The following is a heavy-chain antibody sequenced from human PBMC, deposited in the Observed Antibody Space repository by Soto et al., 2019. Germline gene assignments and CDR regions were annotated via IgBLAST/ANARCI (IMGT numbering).Heavy chain of an antibody. Sequence: QVQLVESGGGLVKPGGSLRLSCAASGFTFSDYYMSWIRQAPGKGLEWVSYISSSSSYTNYADSVKGRFTISRDNAKNSFYLKMNSWRAEAAAVYYGAGVAACYYFAYGGQATLFTVSS. J-gene: IGHJ4*02. CDR3: AGVAACYYFAY. CDR2: ISSSSSYT. D-gene: IGHD6-13*01. V-gene: IGHV3-11*06. CDR1: GFTFSDYY.